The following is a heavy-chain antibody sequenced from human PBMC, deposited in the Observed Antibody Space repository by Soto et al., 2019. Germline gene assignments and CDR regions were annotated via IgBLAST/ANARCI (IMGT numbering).Heavy chain of an antibody. V-gene: IGHV1-24*01. CDR1: GYTLTELS. CDR2: FDPEDGET. CDR3: ATDLGVAGQGDWFDP. D-gene: IGHD6-19*01. J-gene: IGHJ5*02. Sequence: ASVKVSCKVSGYTLTELSMHWVRQAPGKGLEWMGGFDPEDGETIYAQKLQGRVTMTEDTSTDTAYMELSSLRSEDTAVYYCATDLGVAGQGDWFDPWGQGTLVTVSS.